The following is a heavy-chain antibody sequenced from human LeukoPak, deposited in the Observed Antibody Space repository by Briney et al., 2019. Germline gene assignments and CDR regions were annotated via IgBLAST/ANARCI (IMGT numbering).Heavy chain of an antibody. D-gene: IGHD3-22*01. Sequence: SETLSLTCTVSGGSISSYYWSWIRQPPGKGLEWIGYIYYSGSTNYNPSLKSRVTISVDTSKNQFSLKLSSVTAADTAVYYCVRGGSGYYLGGLMDDAFDIWGQGTMVTVSS. CDR3: VRGGSGYYLGGLMDDAFDI. J-gene: IGHJ3*02. CDR2: IYYSGST. CDR1: GGSISSYY. V-gene: IGHV4-59*01.